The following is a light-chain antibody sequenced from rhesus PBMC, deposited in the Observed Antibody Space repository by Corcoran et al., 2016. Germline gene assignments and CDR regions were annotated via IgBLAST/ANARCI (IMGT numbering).Light chain of an antibody. J-gene: IGKJ4*01. CDR1: QDISSW. CDR3: QQYDDLPLT. CDR2: AAS. V-gene: IGKV1-19*01. Sequence: DIQMTQSPSSLPASVGDKVTITCHASQDISSWLAWYQQKPGKAHKPLIHAASSLQSGVPSRFSGSGSRTDYTRAISSLQPGDFASYYCQQYDDLPLTFGGGTKVEIK.